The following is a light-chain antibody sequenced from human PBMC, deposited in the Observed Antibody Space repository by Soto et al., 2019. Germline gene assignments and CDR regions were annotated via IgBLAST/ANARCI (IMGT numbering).Light chain of an antibody. J-gene: IGLJ1*01. V-gene: IGLV1-44*01. CDR1: DSNIGDNA. CDR2: SNR. CDR3: ATWDDSLNGRV. Sequence: QSVLTQPPSASGTPGQRVSISCSGSDSNIGDNAVNWFQQLPGTAPKLLIYSNRQRPSGVPDRFSGSKSGTSASLAISGLQSEDEAVYFCATWDDSLNGRVFGTGTKVTVL.